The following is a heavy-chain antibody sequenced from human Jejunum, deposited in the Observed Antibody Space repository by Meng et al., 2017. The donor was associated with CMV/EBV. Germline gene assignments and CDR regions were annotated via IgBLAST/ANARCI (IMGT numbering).Heavy chain of an antibody. D-gene: IGHD5-24*01. Sequence: QVQLVQSGSECKQPGASVKVSCRPSGYTFTSYAINWVRQAPGQGPDWMGWIDPNTGNPTYDQGFTGRFVFSLDTSVSTAYLQINSLRADDTAVYYCARDSPLDGYSLLDYWGQGTLVTVSS. V-gene: IGHV7-4-1*02. CDR2: IDPNTGNP. CDR1: GYTFTSYA. J-gene: IGHJ4*02. CDR3: ARDSPLDGYSLLDY.